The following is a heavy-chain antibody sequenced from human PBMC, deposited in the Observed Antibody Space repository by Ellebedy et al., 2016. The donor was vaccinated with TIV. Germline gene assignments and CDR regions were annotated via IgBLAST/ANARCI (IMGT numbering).Heavy chain of an antibody. J-gene: IGHJ6*02. CDR3: ARRSSRNVMDV. Sequence: SQTLSLTCAISGDRVSSNSAGWNWIRQSPSRGLEWLGRTYYRSKWYNDYAVSVKSRITITPDTSKNQFSLQLNSVTPEDTSVYYCARRSSRNVMDVWGQGTTVTVSS. CDR2: TYYRSKWYN. V-gene: IGHV6-1*01. CDR1: GDRVSSNSAG. D-gene: IGHD6-13*01.